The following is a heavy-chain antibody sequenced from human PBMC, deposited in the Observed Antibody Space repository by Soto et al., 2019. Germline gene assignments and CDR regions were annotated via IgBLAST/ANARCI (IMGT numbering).Heavy chain of an antibody. CDR3: VHEGSGRTGRYSLDL. CDR1: GFTCGGSP. D-gene: IGHD2-2*01. V-gene: IGHV3-73*01. Sequence: EAQLVQSGGGLVQPGGSLQLSCAASGFTCGGSPVHWILQSAGKGLEWVGRIRSDAARSAIADAASVRGRFTLSRDDSKNTAYLKLNSLEVEDTALYICVHEGSGRTGRYSLDLWGQGTLVTVSS. CDR2: IRSDAARSAI. J-gene: IGHJ5*02.